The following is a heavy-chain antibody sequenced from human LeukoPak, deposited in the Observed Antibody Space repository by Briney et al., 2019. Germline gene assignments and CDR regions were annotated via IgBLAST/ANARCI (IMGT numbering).Heavy chain of an antibody. D-gene: IGHD5-18*01. Sequence: SETLSLTCTVSGGSISSYYYWSWIRQPPGKGLEWIGYIYYSGSTNYNPSLKSRVTISVDTSKNQFSLKLSSVTAADTAVYYCARRDTAMAVFDYWGQGTLVTVSS. CDR2: IYYSGST. J-gene: IGHJ4*02. CDR1: GGSISSYYY. CDR3: ARRDTAMAVFDY. V-gene: IGHV4-59*01.